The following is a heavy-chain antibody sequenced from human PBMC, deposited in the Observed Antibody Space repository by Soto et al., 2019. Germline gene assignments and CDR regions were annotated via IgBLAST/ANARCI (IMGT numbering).Heavy chain of an antibody. CDR1: GFTFSSYA. J-gene: IGHJ6*02. CDR3: AKVGSSRGYYYYGMDV. V-gene: IGHV3-23*01. D-gene: IGHD6-13*01. Sequence: GGSLRLSCAASGFTFSSYAMSWVRQAPGKGLEWVSAISGSGGSTYYADSVKGRFTISRDNSKNTLYLQMNSLRAEDTAVYYCAKVGSSRGYYYYGMDVWGQGTTVTVSS. CDR2: ISGSGGST.